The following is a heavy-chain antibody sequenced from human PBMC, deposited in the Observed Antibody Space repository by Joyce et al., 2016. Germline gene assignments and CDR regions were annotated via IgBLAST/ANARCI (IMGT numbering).Heavy chain of an antibody. J-gene: IGHJ4*02. CDR1: GFTFHSHA. V-gene: IGHV3-23*01. D-gene: IGHD6-6*01. CDR2: ITGAGATT. Sequence: EVQLLESGGGLVQPGESLRLSCAASGFTFHSHAMGWVRQIPGKGLEWVSAITGAGATTYDADSLKGRLTISRDYSMNVLFLQMNALRVEDTALYYCARSISASVASYDFWGQGTLVAVSS. CDR3: ARSISASVASYDF.